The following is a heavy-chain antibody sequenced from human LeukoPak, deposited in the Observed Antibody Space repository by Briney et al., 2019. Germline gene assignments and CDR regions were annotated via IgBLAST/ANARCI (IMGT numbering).Heavy chain of an antibody. J-gene: IGHJ3*02. D-gene: IGHD3-10*01. CDR1: GGTFSSYA. CDR3: ARVRMVRGSTDAFDI. CDR2: IIPILGIA. Sequence: SVKVSCKASGGTFSSYAISWVRQAPGQGLEWMGRIIPILGIANYAQKFQGRVTITADKSTSTAYMELSSLRSEDTAVYYCARVRMVRGSTDAFDIWGQGTMVTVSS. V-gene: IGHV1-69*04.